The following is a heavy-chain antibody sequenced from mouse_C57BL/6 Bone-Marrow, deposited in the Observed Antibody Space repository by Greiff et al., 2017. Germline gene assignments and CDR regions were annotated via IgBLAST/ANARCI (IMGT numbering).Heavy chain of an antibody. CDR2: IWSGGST. CDR3: ARKYYGNSWFAY. V-gene: IGHV2-2*01. CDR1: GFSLTSYG. D-gene: IGHD1-1*01. J-gene: IGHJ3*01. Sequence: QVQLQQSGPGLVQPSQSLSITCTVSGFSLTSYGVHWVRQSPGKGLEWLGVIWSGGSTDYNAAFISRLSISKDNSKSQVFFKMNSLQADDTAIYYCARKYYGNSWFAYWGQGTLVTVSA.